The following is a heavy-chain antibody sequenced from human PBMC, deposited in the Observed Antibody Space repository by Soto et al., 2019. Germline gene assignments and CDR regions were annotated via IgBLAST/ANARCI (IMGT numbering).Heavy chain of an antibody. D-gene: IGHD1-7*01. CDR1: GHRFTSYW. Sequence: ESLKVSCKASGHRFTSYWIVWVRQMPGKGLECMGVIYPGDSDTRYSPSFQGQVTISADKSISTAYLQWSSLKASDTAMYYCAKRNYDYDAFDIWGQGTMVTVSS. CDR3: AKRNYDYDAFDI. J-gene: IGHJ3*02. CDR2: IYPGDSDT. V-gene: IGHV5-51*01.